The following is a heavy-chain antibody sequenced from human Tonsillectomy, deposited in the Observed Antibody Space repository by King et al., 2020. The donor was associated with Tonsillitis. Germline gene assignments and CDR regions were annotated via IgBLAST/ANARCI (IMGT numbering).Heavy chain of an antibody. CDR1: GFTFSDHY. V-gene: IGHV3-72*01. Sequence: EVQLVESGGGLVQPGGSLRLSCAASGFTFSDHYMDWVRQAPGKGLEWVGRSRNKANSYTTEYAASVKGRFTISRDDSRNSLYLQMNSLKIEDTAVYYCTRDGDYLAFDTWGQGTMVTVSS. J-gene: IGHJ3*02. D-gene: IGHD4-17*01. CDR2: SRNKANSYTT. CDR3: TRDGDYLAFDT.